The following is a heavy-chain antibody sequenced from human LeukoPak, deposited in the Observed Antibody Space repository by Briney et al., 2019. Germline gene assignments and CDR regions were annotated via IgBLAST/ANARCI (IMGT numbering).Heavy chain of an antibody. V-gene: IGHV3-74*01. CDR3: AGGRDRTSLYFDS. D-gene: IGHD5-24*01. Sequence: GGSLRLSCAASGFTFSSYWMHWVRQAPGKGLVWVSRIDSDGSRISHGDSVKGRFTISRDNAKNTLYLQMNSLRAEDTAVYYCAGGRDRTSLYFDSWGQGTLVTVSS. CDR1: GFTFSSYW. J-gene: IGHJ4*02. CDR2: IDSDGSRI.